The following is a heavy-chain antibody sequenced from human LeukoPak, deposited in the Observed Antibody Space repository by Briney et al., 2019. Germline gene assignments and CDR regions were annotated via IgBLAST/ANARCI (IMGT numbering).Heavy chain of an antibody. V-gene: IGHV4-39*07. CDR2: IYYSGST. J-gene: IGHJ2*01. CDR1: GGSITSSSYY. D-gene: IGHD3-16*02. Sequence: SETLSLTCTVSGGSITSSSYYWGWIRQPPGKGLEWIGNIYYSGSTNYIPSLKSRVSISVDTSKNQFSLNLSSVTAADTAVYYCARARDYVWGSYRYWYFDLWGRGTLVTVSS. CDR3: ARARDYVWGSYRYWYFDL.